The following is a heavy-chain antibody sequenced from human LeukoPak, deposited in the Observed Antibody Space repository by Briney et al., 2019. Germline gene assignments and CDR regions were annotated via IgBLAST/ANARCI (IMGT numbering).Heavy chain of an antibody. D-gene: IGHD2-15*01. J-gene: IGHJ5*02. CDR3: ARTVAATAGYWFDP. Sequence: SETLSLTCTVSGGSISSYYWSWIRQPPGKGLEWIGYIYYSGSTNYNPSLKSRVTISVDTSKSQFSLKLSSVIAADTAVYYCARTVAATAGYWFDPWGQGTLVTVPS. CDR2: IYYSGST. V-gene: IGHV4-59*01. CDR1: GGSISSYY.